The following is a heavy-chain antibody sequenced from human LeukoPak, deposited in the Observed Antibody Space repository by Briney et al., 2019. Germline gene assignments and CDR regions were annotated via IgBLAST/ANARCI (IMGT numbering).Heavy chain of an antibody. Sequence: SETLSLTCTVSGGSISSGSYYRSWIRQPAGQGLEYIGRMYTSGSTNYNPSLKSRVTISVDTSKNQFSLKLSSVTAADTAVYYCARGSFLDYYDSSGYSFDYWGQGTLVTVSS. CDR1: GGSISSGSYY. CDR3: ARGSFLDYYDSSGYSFDY. J-gene: IGHJ4*02. D-gene: IGHD3-22*01. V-gene: IGHV4-61*02. CDR2: MYTSGST.